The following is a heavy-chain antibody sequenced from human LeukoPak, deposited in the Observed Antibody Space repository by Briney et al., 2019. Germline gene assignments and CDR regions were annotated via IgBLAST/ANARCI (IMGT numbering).Heavy chain of an antibody. CDR2: IRNDGSHK. V-gene: IGHV3-30*02. D-gene: IGHD6-13*01. CDR3: AKAGVSSWDPFDY. J-gene: IGHJ4*02. CDR1: GFTFSSYG. Sequence: GGSLRLSCAASGFTFSSYGMHWVRQGPGKGLEWVAFIRNDGSHKYYADSVKGRFTISRDNSKNTLYLQMNSLRADDTAVYYCAKAGVSSWDPFDYWGQGTLVTVSS.